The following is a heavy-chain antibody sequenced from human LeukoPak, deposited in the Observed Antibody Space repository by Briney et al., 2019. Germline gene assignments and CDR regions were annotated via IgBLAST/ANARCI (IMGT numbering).Heavy chain of an antibody. V-gene: IGHV3-23*01. CDR1: GFTFSSYA. J-gene: IGHJ4*02. CDR2: IIGSGGVT. Sequence: GGALRLACATSGFTFSSYAMSWVRQAPGKGLEWVSTIIGSGGVTYYPDSVRGRFNISRDNSKNTLNLQLDSLRDEDTAIYYCAKWPEGATPKFHYWGQGTLVTVSS. D-gene: IGHD1-26*01. CDR3: AKWPEGATPKFHY.